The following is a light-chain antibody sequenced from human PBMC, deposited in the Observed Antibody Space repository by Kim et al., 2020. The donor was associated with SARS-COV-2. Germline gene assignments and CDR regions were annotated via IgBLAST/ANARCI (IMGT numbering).Light chain of an antibody. CDR1: QTVVYNSNNKNY. CDR2: WAS. V-gene: IGKV4-1*01. Sequence: ATLNCKSSQTVVYNSNNKNYLAWYQQKPGQAPKLLIFWASIRESGVSDRFSGSGSETDFTLTISSLQAEDVAVYYCQQYYSTPPSFGQGTKLEI. J-gene: IGKJ2*03. CDR3: QQYYSTPPS.